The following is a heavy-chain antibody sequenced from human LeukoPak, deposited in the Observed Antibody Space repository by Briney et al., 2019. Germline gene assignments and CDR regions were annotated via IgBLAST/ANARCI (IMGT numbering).Heavy chain of an antibody. CDR3: ARGWSASSYFSY. CDR1: GASVSRYY. J-gene: IGHJ4*02. D-gene: IGHD6-6*01. CDR2: VYDSGSI. Sequence: PSETLSLTCTVSGASVSRYYWNWIRQSPGKGLEWIGYVYDSGSISFNPSLKSRVTISIDTSKNQFSLKMTSVTAADTAVYYCARGWSASSYFSYWGQGTLVTVSS. V-gene: IGHV4-59*02.